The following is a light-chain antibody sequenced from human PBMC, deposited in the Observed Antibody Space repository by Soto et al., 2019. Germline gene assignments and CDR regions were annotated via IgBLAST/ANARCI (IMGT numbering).Light chain of an antibody. CDR1: QSVSSNY. Sequence: DIVLTQSPGTLSLSPGEIATLSCRARQSVSSNYLAWFQQKPGQAPRLLIYAASSRATGIPDRFSGSGSETDFTLTISRLEPEDFAMYYCLQYGSSPWTFGQGTKVDIK. V-gene: IGKV3-20*01. J-gene: IGKJ1*01. CDR2: AAS. CDR3: LQYGSSPWT.